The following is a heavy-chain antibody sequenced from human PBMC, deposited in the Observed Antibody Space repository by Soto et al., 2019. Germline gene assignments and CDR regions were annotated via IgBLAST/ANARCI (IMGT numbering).Heavy chain of an antibody. J-gene: IGHJ6*02. V-gene: IGHV3-64*01. CDR3: ARDLCSGGSCYSYYYYGMDV. CDR2: ISSNGGST. CDR1: GFTFSSYA. Sequence: GGSLRLSCAASGFTFSSYAMHWVRQAPGKGLEYVSAISSNGGSTYYANSVKGRFTISRDNSKNTLYLQRGSLRAEDMAVYYCARDLCSGGSCYSYYYYGMDVWGQGTTVTVSS. D-gene: IGHD2-15*01.